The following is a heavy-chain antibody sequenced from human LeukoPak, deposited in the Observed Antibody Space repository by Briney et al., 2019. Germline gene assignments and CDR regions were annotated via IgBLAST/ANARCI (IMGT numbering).Heavy chain of an antibody. Sequence: GSLRLSCAASGFTFSTYSMNWIRQAPGKGLEWVSSISSSSSYIYYADSVKGRFTISRDNAKNPLYLQMTSLRAEDTAVYYCARWSGMATVTSDYWGQGTLVTVSS. CDR3: ARWSGMATVTSDY. V-gene: IGHV3-21*01. D-gene: IGHD5-24*01. CDR2: ISSSSSYI. J-gene: IGHJ4*02. CDR1: GFTFSTYS.